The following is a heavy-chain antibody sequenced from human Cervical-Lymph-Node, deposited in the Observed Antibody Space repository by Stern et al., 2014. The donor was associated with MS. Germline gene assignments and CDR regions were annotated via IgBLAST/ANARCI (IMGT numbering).Heavy chain of an antibody. D-gene: IGHD5-18*01. CDR1: GYTFTGYY. CDR3: ALLDTAMSGGGWFDP. J-gene: IGHJ5*02. Sequence: QVQLVQSGAEVKKPGASVKVSCKASGYTFTGYYMHWGRQAPGQGLEWMGWINPNSGGTNYAQKFQGRVTMTRDTSISTAYMELSRLRSDDAAVYYCALLDTAMSGGGWFDPWGQGTLVTVSS. CDR2: INPNSGGT. V-gene: IGHV1-2*02.